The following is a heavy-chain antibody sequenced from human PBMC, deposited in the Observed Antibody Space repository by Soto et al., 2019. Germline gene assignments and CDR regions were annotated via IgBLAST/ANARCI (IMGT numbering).Heavy chain of an antibody. J-gene: IGHJ6*01. D-gene: IGHD6-13*01. CDR2: IWYDGSKI. V-gene: IGHV3-33*01. Sequence: QVQLVQSGGGVVQPGGSLRLSCAASGFTFSTYGMHWVRQAPGKGLEWVAVIWYDGSKIYYADSVKGRFTISRDNSKSRLYLQMNSLRAEDTAVYYCARPLEQHQLGFGMDVWGQGSPVTVSS. CDR3: ARPLEQHQLGFGMDV. CDR1: GFTFSTYG.